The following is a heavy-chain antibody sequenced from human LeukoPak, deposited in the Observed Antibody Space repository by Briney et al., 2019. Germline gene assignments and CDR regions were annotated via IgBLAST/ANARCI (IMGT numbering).Heavy chain of an antibody. CDR1: GYTFTSYY. CDR3: ARVGITAATADY. Sequence: ASMKVSCKASGYTFTSYYMHWMRQAPGQGPEWMGIINPRGGSTDYAQKFQGRVTMTSDTSTSTVYMELHSLRSEDTAVYFCARVGITAATADYWGQGTLVTVSS. J-gene: IGHJ4*02. V-gene: IGHV1-46*01. D-gene: IGHD4-23*01. CDR2: INPRGGST.